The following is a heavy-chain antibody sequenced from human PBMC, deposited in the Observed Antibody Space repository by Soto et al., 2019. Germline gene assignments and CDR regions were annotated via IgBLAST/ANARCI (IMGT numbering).Heavy chain of an antibody. CDR3: ARTKYSGYDYRPYYFDY. D-gene: IGHD5-12*01. V-gene: IGHV3-7*01. Sequence: PGGSLRLSCAASGFTFSSYWMSWVRQAPGKGLEWVANIKQDGSEKYYVDSVKGRFTISRDNAKNSLYLQMNSLRAEDTAVYYCARTKYSGYDYRPYYFDYWGQGTLVTVSS. CDR1: GFTFSSYW. CDR2: IKQDGSEK. J-gene: IGHJ4*02.